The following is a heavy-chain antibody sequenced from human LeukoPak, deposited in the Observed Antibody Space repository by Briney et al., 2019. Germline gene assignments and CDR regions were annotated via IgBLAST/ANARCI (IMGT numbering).Heavy chain of an antibody. CDR3: ARHKTGGTYPLDY. Sequence: PETLSHTCTVAGGSMKTYFWSWIRQTPGKGLEWIGHIHYSGSTTYNPSLKSRVTISVDVSKNQFSLKLSSVTAADTAVYYCARHKTGGTYPLDYWGQGTLVTVSS. D-gene: IGHD1-26*01. CDR2: IHYSGST. CDR1: GGSMKTYF. V-gene: IGHV4-59*08. J-gene: IGHJ4*02.